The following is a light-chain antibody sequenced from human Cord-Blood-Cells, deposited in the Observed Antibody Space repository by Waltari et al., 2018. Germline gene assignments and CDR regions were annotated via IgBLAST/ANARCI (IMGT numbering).Light chain of an antibody. CDR2: EVS. Sequence: QSALTQPPSPSGSPGQSVPISCTGTSSDVGGYNYVSWYQQHPGKAPKLMIYEVSKRPSGVPDRFSGSKSGNTASLTVSGLQAEDEADYYCSSYAGSNNVVFGGGTKLTVL. J-gene: IGLJ2*01. V-gene: IGLV2-8*01. CDR3: SSYAGSNNVV. CDR1: SSDVGGYNY.